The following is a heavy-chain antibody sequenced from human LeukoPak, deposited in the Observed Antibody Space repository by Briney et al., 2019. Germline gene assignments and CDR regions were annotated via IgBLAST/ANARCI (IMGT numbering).Heavy chain of an antibody. CDR1: GFTFSSYA. CDR2: ISGSGGST. J-gene: IGHJ4*02. V-gene: IGHV3-23*01. Sequence: GGSLRLSCAASGFTFSSYAMSWVRQAPGKGLEWVSAISGSGGSTYYADSVKGRFTISRDNSKNSLYLQMNSLRAEDTAVYYCARVIVDRVVVTLYFDYWGQGTLVTVSS. D-gene: IGHD3-22*01. CDR3: ARVIVDRVVVTLYFDY.